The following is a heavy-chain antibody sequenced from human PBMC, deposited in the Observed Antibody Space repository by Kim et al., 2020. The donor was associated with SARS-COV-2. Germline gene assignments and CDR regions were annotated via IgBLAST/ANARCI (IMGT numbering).Heavy chain of an antibody. CDR1: GFSFRSHD. CDR3: ARGISTSWRYFDC. CDR2: ISGSGGST. J-gene: IGHJ4*02. D-gene: IGHD1-1*01. Sequence: GGSLRLSCAASGFSFRSHDMRWVRQAPGKGLEWVSAISGSGGSTYYADSVKGRFTISRDNSKNTLYLQMNSLRAEDTAVYYCARGISTSWRYFDCWGQGTLVTVSS. V-gene: IGHV3-23*01.